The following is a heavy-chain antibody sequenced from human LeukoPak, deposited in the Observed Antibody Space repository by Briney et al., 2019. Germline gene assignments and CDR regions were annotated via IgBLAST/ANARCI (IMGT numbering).Heavy chain of an antibody. J-gene: IGHJ4*02. D-gene: IGHD3-22*01. Sequence: GGSLRLSCAASGFTFSSYSMTWVRQAPGKGLEWVSSISSSSSYIYYADSVKGRFTISRDNAKNSLYLQMNSLRAEDTAVYYCARDLVHYYDSSGYFDWGQGTLVTVSS. CDR3: ARDLVHYYDSSGYFD. V-gene: IGHV3-21*01. CDR1: GFTFSSYS. CDR2: ISSSSSYI.